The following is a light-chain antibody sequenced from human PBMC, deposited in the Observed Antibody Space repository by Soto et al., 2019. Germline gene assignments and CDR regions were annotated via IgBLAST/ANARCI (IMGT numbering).Light chain of an antibody. J-gene: IGKJ1*01. CDR2: GAS. Sequence: DIQMTQSPSSLSAAVGDRVTITCRASQGISTYVAWHQQKPGKVPKLLIYGASTLQSGVPSRFSGSGSGTDFTLTISSLQPEDVGTYYCQKYNSAPWTFGQGTKVEIK. CDR3: QKYNSAPWT. V-gene: IGKV1-27*01. CDR1: QGISTY.